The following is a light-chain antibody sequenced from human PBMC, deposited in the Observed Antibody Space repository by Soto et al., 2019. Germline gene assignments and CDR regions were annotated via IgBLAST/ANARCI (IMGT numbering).Light chain of an antibody. CDR2: KAS. Sequence: DIQMTQSPSTLSASVGDRVTITCRASQSISSWLAWYQQKPGKAPKLLIYKASSLQSRIPSRFRGSGSGTEFTLTISGLQPDDFATYYCQHSRSYYTFGQGTKVETK. CDR1: QSISSW. V-gene: IGKV1-5*03. J-gene: IGKJ2*01. CDR3: QHSRSYYT.